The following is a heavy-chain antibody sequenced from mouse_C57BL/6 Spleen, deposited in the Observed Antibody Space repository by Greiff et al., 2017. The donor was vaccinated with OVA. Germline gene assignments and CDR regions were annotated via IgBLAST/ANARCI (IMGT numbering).Heavy chain of an antibody. Sequence: EVQVVESEGGLVQPGRSMKLSCTASGFTFSDYYMAWVRQVPEKGLEWVANINYDGSSTYYLDSLKSRFIISRDNAKNILYLQMSSLKSEDTATYYCAREYYGPMDYWGQGTSVTVSS. J-gene: IGHJ4*01. CDR2: INYDGSST. CDR1: GFTFSDYY. D-gene: IGHD1-1*01. V-gene: IGHV5-16*01. CDR3: AREYYGPMDY.